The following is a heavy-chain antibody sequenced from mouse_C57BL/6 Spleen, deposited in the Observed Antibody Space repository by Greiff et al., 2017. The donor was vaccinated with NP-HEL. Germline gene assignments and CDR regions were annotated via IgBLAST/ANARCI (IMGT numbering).Heavy chain of an antibody. CDR2: IYPRSGNT. V-gene: IGHV1-81*01. D-gene: IGHD2-13*01. Sequence: QVQLKESGAELARPGASVKLSCKASGYTFTSYGISWVKQRTGQGLEWIGEIYPRSGNTYYNEKFKGKATLTADKSSSTAYMELRSLTSEDSAVYFCARSGDCGGDYWGQGTTLTVSS. J-gene: IGHJ2*01. CDR3: ARSGDCGGDY. CDR1: GYTFTSYG.